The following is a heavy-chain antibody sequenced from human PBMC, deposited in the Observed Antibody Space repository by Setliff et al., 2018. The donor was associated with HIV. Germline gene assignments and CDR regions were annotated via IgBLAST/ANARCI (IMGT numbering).Heavy chain of an antibody. J-gene: IGHJ5*02. D-gene: IGHD5-12*01. CDR2: ISTSSATK. CDR1: EFAFSSYA. CDR3: ARGVATNLDP. Sequence: GGSLRLSCAGSEFAFSSYAMSWVRQAPGKGLEWVSYISTSSATKYYADSVKGRFTISRDNAKNSLYLQMNSLRAEDTAVYYCARGVATNLDPWGQGSLVTVSS. V-gene: IGHV3-48*04.